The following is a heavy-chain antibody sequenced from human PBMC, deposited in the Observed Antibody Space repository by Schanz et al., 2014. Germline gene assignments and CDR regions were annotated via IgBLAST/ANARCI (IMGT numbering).Heavy chain of an antibody. CDR2: IYYNGTNK. J-gene: IGHJ4*02. Sequence: QVQLVESGGGVVQPGRPLRLSCAASGFNFSNYDIHWVRQAPGKGLEWVALIYYNGTNKYYADSVKGRFTISRDNSQNTLYLQMNTLRTEDTAVYYCAKDGRLPYYGTGSDFDYWGQGTLXAVSS. CDR3: AKDGRLPYYGTGSDFDY. CDR1: GFNFSNYD. D-gene: IGHD3-22*01. V-gene: IGHV3-30*18.